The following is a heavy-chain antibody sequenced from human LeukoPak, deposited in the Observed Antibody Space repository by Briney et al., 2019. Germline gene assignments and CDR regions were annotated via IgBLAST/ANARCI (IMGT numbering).Heavy chain of an antibody. Sequence: GGSLRLSCAASGFTFSSYGMHWVRQAPGKGLEWVAFIWYDGSHKDYVDSVKGRFTISRDNAKNSLYLQMNSLRAEDTAVYYCSRGRLFGGYWGQGALVTVSS. CDR3: SRGRLFGGY. V-gene: IGHV3-33*01. CDR1: GFTFSSYG. D-gene: IGHD3-16*01. J-gene: IGHJ4*02. CDR2: IWYDGSHK.